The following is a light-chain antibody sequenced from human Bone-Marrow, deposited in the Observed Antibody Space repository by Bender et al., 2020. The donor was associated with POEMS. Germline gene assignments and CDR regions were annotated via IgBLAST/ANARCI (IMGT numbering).Light chain of an antibody. CDR2: EVS. V-gene: IGLV2-23*02. CDR1: SSDVGNDNL. Sequence: QSALTQPASVSGSPGQSITISCTGTSSDVGNDNLVSWYQQHPGKAPKLIIYEVSKRPSGISHRFSGSKSGKTASLTISGLQAEDEADYYCCSYVETYVFGTGTKVSVL. J-gene: IGLJ1*01. CDR3: CSYVETYV.